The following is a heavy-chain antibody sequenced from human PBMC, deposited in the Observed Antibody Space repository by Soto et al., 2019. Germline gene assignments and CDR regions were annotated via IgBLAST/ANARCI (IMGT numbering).Heavy chain of an antibody. J-gene: IGHJ6*02. CDR1: GFSLSTSGMC. CDR2: IDWDDDK. D-gene: IGHD6-13*01. CDR3: ARIRGSSWYRNYYYGMDV. V-gene: IGHV2-70*01. Sequence: SCPTLVNPTQTLTLTCTFSGFSLSTSGMCXSWIRQPPGKALEWLALIDWDDDKYYSTSLKTRLTISKDTSKNQVVLTMTNMDPVDTSTYYCARIRGSSWYRNYYYGMDVWGQGTTVTVSS.